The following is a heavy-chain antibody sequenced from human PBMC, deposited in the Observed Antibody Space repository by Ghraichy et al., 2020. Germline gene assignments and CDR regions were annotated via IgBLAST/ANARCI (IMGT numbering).Heavy chain of an antibody. Sequence: GGSLRLSCAASGFTFSNFWMNWVRQAPGKGLEWAANVKEDGSEAYYVDSVRGRFTISRDNAKNSLYLHMNGLRAEDSAIYFCARAPAWSDFFDSWGQGTPVSVSP. CDR3: ARAPAWSDFFDS. D-gene: IGHD3-3*01. CDR1: GFTFSNFW. V-gene: IGHV3-7*03. CDR2: VKEDGSEA. J-gene: IGHJ4*02.